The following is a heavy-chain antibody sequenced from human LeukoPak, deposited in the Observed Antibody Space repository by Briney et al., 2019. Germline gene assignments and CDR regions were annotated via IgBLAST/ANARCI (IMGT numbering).Heavy chain of an antibody. Sequence: PSETLSLTCAVYGGSFSGYYWSWIRQPPGKGLEWIGEINHSGSTNYNPSLKSRVTISVDTSKNQFSLKLSSVTAADTAVYYCARVRSDSSGWRADYWGQGTLVTVSS. CDR3: ARVRSDSSGWRADY. V-gene: IGHV4-34*01. D-gene: IGHD6-19*01. CDR1: GGSFSGYY. J-gene: IGHJ4*02. CDR2: INHSGST.